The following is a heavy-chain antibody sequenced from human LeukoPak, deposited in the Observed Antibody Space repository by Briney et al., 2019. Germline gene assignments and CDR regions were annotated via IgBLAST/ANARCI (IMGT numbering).Heavy chain of an antibody. CDR2: ISSSSSYI. D-gene: IGHD3-3*01. CDR3: ARALMAGPYYDFWSGYYRDYYYMDV. CDR1: GFTFSSYS. V-gene: IGHV3-21*01. J-gene: IGHJ6*03. Sequence: GALRLSCAASGFTFSSYSMNWVRQAPGKGLEWVSSISSSSSYIYYADSVKGRFTISRDNAKNSLYLQMNSLRAEDTAVYYCARALMAGPYYDFWSGYYRDYYYMDVWGKGTTVTVSS.